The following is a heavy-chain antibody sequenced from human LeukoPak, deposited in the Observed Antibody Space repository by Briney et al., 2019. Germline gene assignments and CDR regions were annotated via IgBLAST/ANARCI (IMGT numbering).Heavy chain of an antibody. V-gene: IGHV4-39*07. Sequence: TTSETLSLTCTVSGGSISSSSYYWGWIRQPPGKGLEWIGSIYYSGSTYYNPSLKSRVTISVDTSKNQFSLKLSSVTAADTAVYYCARARSRDGYAKGPWGQGTLVTVSS. CDR2: IYYSGST. CDR3: ARARSRDGYAKGP. D-gene: IGHD5-24*01. J-gene: IGHJ5*02. CDR1: GGSISSSSYY.